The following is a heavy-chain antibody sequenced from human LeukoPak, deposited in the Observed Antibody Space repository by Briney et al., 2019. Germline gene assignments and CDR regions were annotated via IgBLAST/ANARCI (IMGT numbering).Heavy chain of an antibody. J-gene: IGHJ4*02. CDR2: INTDGSTT. V-gene: IGHV3-74*01. D-gene: IGHD5-12*01. Sequence: GGSLRLSCAGSGFTFSTYWMHWVRQAPGGGLVWVSGINTDGSTTGYADSVKGRFTISRDNAKNTVYLQMCSLRAEDTAVYYCAKESGYDVDLEYWGQGALVTISS. CDR3: AKESGYDVDLEY. CDR1: GFTFSTYW.